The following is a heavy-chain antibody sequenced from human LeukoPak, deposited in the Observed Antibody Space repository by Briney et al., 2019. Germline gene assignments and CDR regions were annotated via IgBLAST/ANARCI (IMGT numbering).Heavy chain of an antibody. CDR2: IYHSGST. D-gene: IGHD3-10*01. Sequence: SETLSLTCAVSGGSISSGGYSWSWIRQPPGKGLEWIGYIYHSGSTYYNPSLKSRVTISVDRSKNQFSLKLSSVTAADTAVYYCARGPHGSGAFDYWGQGTLVTVSS. V-gene: IGHV4-30-2*01. J-gene: IGHJ4*02. CDR1: GGSISSGGYS. CDR3: ARGPHGSGAFDY.